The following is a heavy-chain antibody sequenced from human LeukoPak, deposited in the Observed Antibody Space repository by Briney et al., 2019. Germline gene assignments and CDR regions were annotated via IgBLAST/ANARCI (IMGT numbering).Heavy chain of an antibody. D-gene: IGHD4-11*01. J-gene: IGHJ6*02. V-gene: IGHV3-21*01. CDR3: ARELTTVTTQGMDV. CDR2: ISGSSSHI. CDR1: GFTFSDYS. Sequence: PGGSLRLSCAASGFTFSDYSMHWVRQAPGKGLEWVPSISGSSSHIYYADSVKGRFTISRDNAKNSLNLQMNSLRGEDTAVYYCARELTTVTTQGMDVWGQGTTVTVSS.